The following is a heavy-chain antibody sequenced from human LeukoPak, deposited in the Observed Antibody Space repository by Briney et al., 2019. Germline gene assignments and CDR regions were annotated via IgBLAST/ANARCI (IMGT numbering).Heavy chain of an antibody. V-gene: IGHV4-39*07. CDR1: GGSISSSSYY. CDR3: ARDHCSGGSCYVHY. J-gene: IGHJ4*02. D-gene: IGHD2-15*01. CDR2: IYYSGST. Sequence: SETQSLTCTVSGGSISSSSYYWGWIRQPPGKGLEWIGSIYYSGSTYYNPSLKSRVTISVDTSKNQFSLKLSSVTAADTAVYYCARDHCSGGSCYVHYWGQGTLVTVSS.